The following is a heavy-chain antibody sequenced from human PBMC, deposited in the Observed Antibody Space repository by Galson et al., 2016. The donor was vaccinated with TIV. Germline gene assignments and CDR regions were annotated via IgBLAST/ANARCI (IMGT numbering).Heavy chain of an antibody. CDR1: GGTFTNFA. V-gene: IGHV1-69*04. CDR2: IIPILGMT. CDR3: ATYIYNNAWNNWFDP. J-gene: IGHJ5*02. D-gene: IGHD3-10*01. Sequence: SVKVSCKASGGTFTNFAFSWVRQAPGQGLEWMGRIIPILGMTNYAQKFQGRVTISADTSTSTAYMEVSSLRSEDTAMYYCATYIYNNAWNNWFDPWGQETLVTVSS.